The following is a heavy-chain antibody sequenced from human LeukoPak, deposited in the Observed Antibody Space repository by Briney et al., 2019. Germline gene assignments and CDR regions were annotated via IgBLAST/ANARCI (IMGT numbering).Heavy chain of an antibody. CDR2: IYYSGST. CDR1: GGSISSSSYY. CDR3: ARDRFCSSTRCSNWFDP. V-gene: IGHV4-39*07. J-gene: IGHJ5*02. Sequence: SETLSLTCTVSGGSISSSSYYWGWIRQPPGKGLEWIGSIYYSGSTYYNPSLTSRVTISVDTSKNQFSLKLSSVTAADTAVYYCARDRFCSSTRCSNWFDPWGQGTLVTVSS. D-gene: IGHD2-2*01.